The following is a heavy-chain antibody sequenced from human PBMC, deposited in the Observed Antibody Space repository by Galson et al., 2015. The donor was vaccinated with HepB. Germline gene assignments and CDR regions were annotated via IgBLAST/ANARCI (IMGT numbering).Heavy chain of an antibody. V-gene: IGHV1-18*04. CDR3: ARSGGLPGAFDM. CDR2: ISAYNGNT. CDR1: GYTFTTYG. D-gene: IGHD2-15*01. J-gene: IGHJ3*02. Sequence: SVKVSCKASGYTFTTYGISWVRQAPGQGLQWMGWISAYNGNTNYAQKLQGRVTMTTDTSTSTAYMEVRSLRSDDTAVYYCARSGGLPGAFDMWGQGTMVTVSS.